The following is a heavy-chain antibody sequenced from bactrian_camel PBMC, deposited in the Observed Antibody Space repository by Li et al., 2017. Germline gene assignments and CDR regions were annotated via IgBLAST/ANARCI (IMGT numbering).Heavy chain of an antibody. CDR1: QYTGGRNC. CDR3: AADRRKWPWDFVF. CDR2: INTDHVNT. V-gene: IGHV3S40*01. J-gene: IGHJ6*01. Sequence: DVQLVESGGDSVQPGGSLRLSCVASQYTGGRNCMGWFRQSPGKGREGVALINTDHVNTFYADSVDGRFTIAVDNAKNSVYLQMNSLKPEDTAMYYCAADRRKWPWDFVFWGQGTQVTVS.